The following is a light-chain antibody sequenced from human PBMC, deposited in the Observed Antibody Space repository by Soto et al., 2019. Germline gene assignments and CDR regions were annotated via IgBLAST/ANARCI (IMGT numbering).Light chain of an antibody. J-gene: IGKJ1*01. CDR2: GAS. CDR3: HQYGSYART. Sequence: EIVLTQSPGTLSLSPGERATLSCRASQSVSSTFLAWYQQKPGQAPRLLVYGASNRATGIPDRFSGSGSGTDCTLIISRLETEDVAVYDCHQYGSYARTFGQGTKVEIK. V-gene: IGKV3-20*01. CDR1: QSVSSTF.